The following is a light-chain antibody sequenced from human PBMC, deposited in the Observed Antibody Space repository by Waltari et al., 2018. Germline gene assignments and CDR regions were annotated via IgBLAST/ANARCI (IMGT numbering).Light chain of an antibody. CDR2: DVS. J-gene: IGLJ3*02. Sequence: QSALTQPRSVSGSPGQSVTISCSGPSNDVGGYNYGPWYQQHPGKAPKLIIYDVSKRPSGVPDRFSGSKSSNTASLTISGLQSEDEADYFCCSYAGSSSLVFGGGSSLTVL. V-gene: IGLV2-11*01. CDR1: SNDVGGYNY. CDR3: CSYAGSSSLV.